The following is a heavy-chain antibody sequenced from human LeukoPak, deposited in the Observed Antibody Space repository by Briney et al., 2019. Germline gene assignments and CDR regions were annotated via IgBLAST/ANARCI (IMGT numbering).Heavy chain of an antibody. CDR3: VKGDIVVVVAAGFDY. CDR1: GFTFSSYA. J-gene: IGHJ4*02. CDR2: ISSNGGST. V-gene: IGHV3-64D*06. D-gene: IGHD2-15*01. Sequence: GGSLRLSCSASGFTFSSYAMHWVRQAPGKGLEYVSAISSNGGSTYYADSVKGRFTISRDNSKSALYLQMSSLRAEDTAVYYCVKGDIVVVVAAGFDYWGQGTLVTVSS.